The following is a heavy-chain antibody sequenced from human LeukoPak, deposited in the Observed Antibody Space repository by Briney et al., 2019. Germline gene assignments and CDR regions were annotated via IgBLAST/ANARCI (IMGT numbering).Heavy chain of an antibody. CDR2: IYHGGST. V-gene: IGHV4-30-2*01. D-gene: IGHD6-13*01. CDR1: GGSISSDGYS. CDR3: ARESIAAAGTRNGAFDI. Sequence: SQTLSLTCVVSGGSISSDGYSWSWIRQPPGKGLEWIGYIYHGGSTYYNPSLESRVTMSIDRSMNQFSLKLSSVTAADTAVYYCARESIAAAGTRNGAFDIWGQGTMVTVSS. J-gene: IGHJ3*02.